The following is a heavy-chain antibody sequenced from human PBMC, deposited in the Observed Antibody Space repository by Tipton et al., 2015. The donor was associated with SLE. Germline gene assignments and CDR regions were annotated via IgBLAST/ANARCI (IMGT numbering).Heavy chain of an antibody. V-gene: IGHV4-34*01. D-gene: IGHD3-10*01. Sequence: TLSLTCAVSGGSFSGYYWSWIRQPPGKGLEWIGEINYSGSTNCNPSLKSRVTMSVDTSKNQFSLKLSSVTAADSAVYYCARDRFGSETYFDYWGQGTLVTVSS. CDR2: INYSGST. CDR3: ARDRFGSETYFDY. J-gene: IGHJ4*02. CDR1: GGSFSGYY.